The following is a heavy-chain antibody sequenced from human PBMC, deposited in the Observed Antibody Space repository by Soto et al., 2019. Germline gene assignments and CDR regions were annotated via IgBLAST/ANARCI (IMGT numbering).Heavy chain of an antibody. CDR1: GFTFSSYG. J-gene: IGHJ4*02. CDR2: ISYDGSNK. D-gene: IGHD2-2*01. V-gene: IGHV3-30*18. Sequence: QVQLVESGGGVVQPGRSLRLSCAASGFTFSSYGMHWVRQAPGKGLEWVAVISYDGSNKYYADSVKGRFTISRDNSKNTLYLQMNSLRAEDTAVYYCAKDRDIVVVPAAGYFDYWGQGTLVTVSS. CDR3: AKDRDIVVVPAAGYFDY.